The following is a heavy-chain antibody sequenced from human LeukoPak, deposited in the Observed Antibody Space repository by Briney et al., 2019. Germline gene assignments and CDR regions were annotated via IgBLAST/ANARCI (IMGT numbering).Heavy chain of an antibody. D-gene: IGHD3-22*01. V-gene: IGHV4-39*01. CDR2: IYYSGST. Sequence: SETLSLTCAVYGGSFCGYYWGWIRQPPGKGLEWIGSIYYSGSTYYNPSLKSRVTISVDTSKNQFSLKLSSVTAADTAVYYCARHKSPNYYDSSGYLEDWFDPWGQGTLVTVSS. J-gene: IGHJ5*02. CDR3: ARHKSPNYYDSSGYLEDWFDP. CDR1: GGSFCGYY.